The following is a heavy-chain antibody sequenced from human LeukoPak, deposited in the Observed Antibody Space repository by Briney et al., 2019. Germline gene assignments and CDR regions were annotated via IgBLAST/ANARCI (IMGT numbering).Heavy chain of an antibody. CDR1: GGSISSSNW. CDR3: ARTIAAAAREPGMDV. J-gene: IGHJ6*02. V-gene: IGHV4-4*02. CDR2: IYHSGST. Sequence: SETLSLTCAVSGGSISSSNWWSWVRQPPGKGLEWIGEIYHSGSTNYNPSLKSRVTISVDTSKNQFSLKLSSVTAADTAVYYCARTIAAAAREPGMDVWGQGTTVTVSS. D-gene: IGHD6-13*01.